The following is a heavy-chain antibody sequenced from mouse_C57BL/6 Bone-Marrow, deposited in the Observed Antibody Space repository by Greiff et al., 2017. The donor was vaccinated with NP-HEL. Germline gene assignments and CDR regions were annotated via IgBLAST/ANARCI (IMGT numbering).Heavy chain of an antibody. Sequence: EVQLQQSGAELVRPGASVKLSCTASGFNIKDDYMHWVKQRPEQGLEWIGWLDPENGDTEYASKFQGKATITADTSSNTAYLQLSSLTSEDTAVYYCTTVVAPGAMDYWGQGTSVTVSS. J-gene: IGHJ4*01. D-gene: IGHD1-1*01. V-gene: IGHV14-4*01. CDR3: TTVVAPGAMDY. CDR1: GFNIKDDY. CDR2: LDPENGDT.